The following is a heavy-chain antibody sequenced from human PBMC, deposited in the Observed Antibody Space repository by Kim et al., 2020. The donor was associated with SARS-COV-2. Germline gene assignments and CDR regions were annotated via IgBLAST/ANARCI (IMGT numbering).Heavy chain of an antibody. V-gene: IGHV4-59*08. Sequence: SETLSLTCTVSGGSISSYYWGWIRQSPGKGLEYIGYIDYTWTSHYSATLEGRVTISADTRKNQFSLQLNSVTVADTAIYFCARRGPESGTFHYWGRGTLVTVSS. D-gene: IGHD1-1*01. CDR3: ARRGPESGTFHY. CDR1: GGSISSYY. CDR2: IDYTWTS. J-gene: IGHJ4*02.